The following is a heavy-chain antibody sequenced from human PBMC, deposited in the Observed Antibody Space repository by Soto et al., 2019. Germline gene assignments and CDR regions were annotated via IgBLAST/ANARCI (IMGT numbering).Heavy chain of an antibody. V-gene: IGHV4-59*01. CDR1: GGSINNYY. CDR2: IYYSGST. Sequence: SETLSFTCTVSGGSINNYYWSWIRQPPGKGLEWIGYIYYSGSTNYNPSLKSRVNISVDTSKNQVSLNLNSVTAADTAVYYCARERHSGNYGMDVWGLGTTVTVS. D-gene: IGHD6-19*01. CDR3: ARERHSGNYGMDV. J-gene: IGHJ6*02.